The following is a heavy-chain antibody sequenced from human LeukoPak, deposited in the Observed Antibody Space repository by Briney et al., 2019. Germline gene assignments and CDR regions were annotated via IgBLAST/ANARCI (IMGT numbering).Heavy chain of an antibody. D-gene: IGHD1-1*01. J-gene: IGHJ5*02. CDR3: ARRFLRYTDWFDP. Sequence: SETLSLTCTVSGGSISSYYWSWIRQPPGKGLEWIGYIYYSGSTDYNPSLKSRVTISVDTSKHQFSLKLSSVTAADTAVYYCARRFLRYTDWFDPWGQGTLVTVSS. CDR2: IYYSGST. V-gene: IGHV4-59*08. CDR1: GGSISSYY.